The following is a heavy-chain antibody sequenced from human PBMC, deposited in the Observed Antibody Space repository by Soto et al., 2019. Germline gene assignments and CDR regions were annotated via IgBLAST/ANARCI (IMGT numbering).Heavy chain of an antibody. CDR1: GFTFDDYA. V-gene: IGHV3-9*01. Sequence: EVQLVESGGGLVQPGRSLRLSCAASGFTFDDYAMHWVRQAPGKGLEWVSGISWNSGSIGYADSVKGRFTISRDNAKNSLYLQMNSLRAEDTALYYCAKSLGLAAAGRYYYYGMDAWGQGTTVTVSS. CDR3: AKSLGLAAAGRYYYYGMDA. CDR2: ISWNSGSI. D-gene: IGHD6-13*01. J-gene: IGHJ6*02.